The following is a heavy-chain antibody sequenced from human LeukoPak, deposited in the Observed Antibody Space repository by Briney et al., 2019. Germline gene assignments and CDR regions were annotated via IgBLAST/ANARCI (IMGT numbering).Heavy chain of an antibody. D-gene: IGHD3-10*01. CDR3: ARDYYGSGSNNWFDP. CDR2: INPNSGGT. Sequence: GASVKVSCKASGYTFTGYYMHWVRQAPGQGLEWMGWINPNSGGTNYAQKFQGRVTMTRDTSISTAYMELSRLRSDDTVVYYCARDYYGSGSNNWFDPWGQGTLVTVSS. J-gene: IGHJ5*02. CDR1: GYTFTGYY. V-gene: IGHV1-2*02.